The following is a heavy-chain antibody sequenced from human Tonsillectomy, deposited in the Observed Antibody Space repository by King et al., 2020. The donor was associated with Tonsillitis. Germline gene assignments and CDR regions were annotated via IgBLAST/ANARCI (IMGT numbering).Heavy chain of an antibody. CDR2: INPSGGST. CDR3: ARGGHDILTGTAMNYWYFDL. V-gene: IGHV1-46*01. J-gene: IGHJ2*01. Sequence: VQLVESGAEVKKPGASVKVSCKASGYTFTSYYMHWVRQAPGQGLEWMGIINPSGGSTSYAQKFQGRVTMTRDTSTSTVYMELSSLRSEDTAVYYCARGGHDILTGTAMNYWYFDLWGRGTLVTVSS. D-gene: IGHD3-9*01. CDR1: GYTFTSYY.